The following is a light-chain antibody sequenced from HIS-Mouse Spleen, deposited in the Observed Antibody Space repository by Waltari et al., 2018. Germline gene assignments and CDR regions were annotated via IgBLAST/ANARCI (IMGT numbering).Light chain of an antibody. CDR3: QQYNSYST. CDR2: KAS. V-gene: IGKV1-5*03. CDR1: QSISSW. J-gene: IGKJ2*01. Sequence: DIQMTQSPSTLSASVGDRVTITCRASQSISSWLAWYQQKPGKAPKLLIYKASSLESWVPSRFSGSGSGTEFTLTISSLQPDDFATYYCQQYNSYSTFGQGTKLEIK.